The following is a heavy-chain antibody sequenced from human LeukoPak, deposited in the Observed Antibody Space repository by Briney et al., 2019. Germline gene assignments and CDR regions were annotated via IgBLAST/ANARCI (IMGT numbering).Heavy chain of an antibody. J-gene: IGHJ4*02. Sequence: PSETLSLNCAVYGGSFSGYYWSWIRQPPGKGLEWIGEINHSGSTNYNPSLKSRVTISVDTSKNQFSLKLSSVTAADTAVYYCARRRRRDGYNYLFDYWGQGTLVTVSS. CDR3: ARRRRRDGYNYLFDY. V-gene: IGHV4-34*01. D-gene: IGHD5-24*01. CDR2: INHSGST. CDR1: GGSFSGYY.